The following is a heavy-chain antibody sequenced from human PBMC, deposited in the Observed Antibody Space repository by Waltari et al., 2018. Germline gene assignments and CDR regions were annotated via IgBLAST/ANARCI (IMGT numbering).Heavy chain of an antibody. D-gene: IGHD3-10*01. CDR3: ARRGYYYASRRFYWFDP. V-gene: IGHV4-39*01. Sequence: QLQLQESGQGRVKPSETLSLTCTVSGASIAETYYSWDWIRQPPGRGLEWIGHIHYAGDTSYNPSLKSRVTISVDTSKNQFSLTLKSVTAADTAMYYCARRGYYYASRRFYWFDPWGQGTLVTVSS. J-gene: IGHJ5*02. CDR2: IHYAGDT. CDR1: GASIAETYYS.